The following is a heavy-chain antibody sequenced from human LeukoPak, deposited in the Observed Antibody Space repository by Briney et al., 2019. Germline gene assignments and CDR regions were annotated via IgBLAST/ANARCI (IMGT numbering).Heavy chain of an antibody. D-gene: IGHD3-3*02. CDR2: ISSSSSYI. V-gene: IGHV3-21*01. CDR1: GFTFSSYS. Sequence: PGGSLRLSCAASGFTFSSYSMNWVRQAPGKGLEWVSSISSSSSYISYADSVKGRFTISRDNAKNSLYLQMNSLRAEDTAVYYCARDRPRFISGVVRTRRGNAFDIWGQGTMVTVSS. J-gene: IGHJ3*02. CDR3: ARDRPRFISGVVRTRRGNAFDI.